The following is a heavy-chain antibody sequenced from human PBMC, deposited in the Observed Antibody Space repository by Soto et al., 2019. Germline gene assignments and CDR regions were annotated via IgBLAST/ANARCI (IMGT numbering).Heavy chain of an antibody. V-gene: IGHV3-23*01. CDR1: GLTFSSYS. CDR2: ISGSGGST. D-gene: IGHD1-26*01. J-gene: IGHJ1*01. Sequence: PGGSLRLSWAASGLTFSSYSMSWVRQAPGKGLEWVSAISGSGGSTYYADSVKGRFTISRDNSKNTLYLQMNSLRAGDTAVYYCAKAPPSLPFQHWGQGTLVTVSS. CDR3: AKAPPSLPFQH.